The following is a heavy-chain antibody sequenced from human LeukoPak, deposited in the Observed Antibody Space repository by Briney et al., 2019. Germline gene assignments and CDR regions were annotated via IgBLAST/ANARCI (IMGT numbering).Heavy chain of an antibody. V-gene: IGHV1-18*01. CDR2: ISAYNGNT. CDR3: ARDSDSSGYLPYYFDY. Sequence: GASVKVSCKASGYTFTSYGISWVRQAPGQGLEWMGWISAYNGNTNYAQKLQGRVTMTTDTSTSTAYMGLRSLRSDDTAVYYCARDSDSSGYLPYYFDYWGQGTLVTVSS. J-gene: IGHJ4*02. CDR1: GYTFTSYG. D-gene: IGHD3-22*01.